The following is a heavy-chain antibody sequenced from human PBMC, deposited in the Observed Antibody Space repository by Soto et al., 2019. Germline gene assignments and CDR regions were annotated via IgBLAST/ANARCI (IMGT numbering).Heavy chain of an antibody. CDR3: ARGPRGGSPSY. V-gene: IGHV4-34*01. CDR2: INHSGST. Sequence: PSDTLSLTCGVYGGSFSGYYWSWIRQSPGKGLEWIGEINHSGSTNYNPSLKSRVITSVDTSKNQFSLKLSSVTAADTAVYYCARGPRGGSPSYWGQGTLVTVSS. CDR1: GGSFSGYY. D-gene: IGHD1-26*01. J-gene: IGHJ4*02.